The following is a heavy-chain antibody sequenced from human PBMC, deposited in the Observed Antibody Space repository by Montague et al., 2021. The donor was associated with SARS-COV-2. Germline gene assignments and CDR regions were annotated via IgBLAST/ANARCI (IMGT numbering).Heavy chain of an antibody. CDR3: ARQEPILVVVAAARGWFAP. CDR1: GGSISSSSYY. V-gene: IGHV4-39*01. D-gene: IGHD2-15*01. Sequence: SETLSLTCTVSGGSISSSSYYWGWIRQPPGKGLEWIGSIYYSGSTYYNPSLKSRVTISVDTSKNQFSLKLSSVTAADTAVYYCARQEPILVVVAAARGWFAPWGQGTLVTVSS. J-gene: IGHJ5*02. CDR2: IYYSGST.